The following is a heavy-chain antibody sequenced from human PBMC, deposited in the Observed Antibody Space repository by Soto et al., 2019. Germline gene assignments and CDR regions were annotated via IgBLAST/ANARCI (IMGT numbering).Heavy chain of an antibody. CDR1: GFTFSSYG. CDR2: IWYDGSNK. Sequence: QVQLVASGGGVVQPGRSLRLSCAASGFTFSSYGMHWVRQAPGKGLEWVAVIWYDGSNKYYADSVKGRFTISRDNSKNTLYLQMNSLRAEDTAVYYCAREAGIGVTPGYDAFDIWGQGTMVTVSS. CDR3: AREAGIGVTPGYDAFDI. V-gene: IGHV3-33*01. J-gene: IGHJ3*02. D-gene: IGHD3-10*01.